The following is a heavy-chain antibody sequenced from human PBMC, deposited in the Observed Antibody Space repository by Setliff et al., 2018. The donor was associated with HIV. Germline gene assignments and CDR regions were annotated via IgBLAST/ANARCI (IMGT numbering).Heavy chain of an antibody. CDR3: ARLHGDFYFDL. CDR2: VYNSGGT. Sequence: SETLSLTCTVSGGSVSSPGYYWGWIRQPPGKGLEWIGSVYNSGGTNYNPSLKSRVTISVDTSKNQFSLRLSSVTAADTAVYYCARLHGDFYFDLWGQGTLVTVSS. CDR1: GGSVSSPGYY. J-gene: IGHJ4*02. D-gene: IGHD4-17*01. V-gene: IGHV4-39*07.